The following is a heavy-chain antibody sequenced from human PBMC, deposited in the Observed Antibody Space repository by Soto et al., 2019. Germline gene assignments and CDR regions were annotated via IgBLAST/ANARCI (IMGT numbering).Heavy chain of an antibody. CDR1: GLAFGNYA. Sequence: PGGSLRLSCRASGLAFGNYAMNWVRQVPGRGLEWVAGVNTNGRSTYYADSVRGRFTISRDNSKITVYLQMNSLRAEDTAVYYCARVSDSSQRPPHYWGQGTLVTVSS. D-gene: IGHD6-13*01. CDR3: ARVSDSSQRPPHY. J-gene: IGHJ4*02. V-gene: IGHV3-23*01. CDR2: VNTNGRST.